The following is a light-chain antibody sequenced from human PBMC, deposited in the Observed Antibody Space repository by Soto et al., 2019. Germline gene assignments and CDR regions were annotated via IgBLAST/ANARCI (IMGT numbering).Light chain of an antibody. J-gene: IGKJ5*01. CDR3: QQYGRPPRAT. V-gene: IGKV3-20*01. CDR2: EAC. CDR1: QSVNRRY. Sequence: DTVLTQSPGTLSLSPGERATLSRRPIQSVNRRYIAWYQVKPGQAPRLLIYEACSRATGIPDRFSGGGSGTDFTLSISKVEPEDFAVYYCQQYGRPPRATFGQGTRL.